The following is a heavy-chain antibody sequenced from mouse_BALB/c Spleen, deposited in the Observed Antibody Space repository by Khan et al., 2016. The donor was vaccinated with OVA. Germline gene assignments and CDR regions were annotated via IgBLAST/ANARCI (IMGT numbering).Heavy chain of an antibody. CDR1: GFTLSSYS. CDR2: MSSGGDYT. V-gene: IGHV5-6*01. D-gene: IGHD4-1*01. CDR3: ASHLTGSFAY. J-gene: IGHJ3*01. Sequence: EVQLVESGGDLVKPGGSLKLSCAASGFTLSSYSMSWVCQIPDKRLEWVATMSSGGDYTYYPDSVKGRFTISRDNAKNTLYLQMSSLKSEDTAMYYCASHLTGSFAYWGQGTLVTVSA.